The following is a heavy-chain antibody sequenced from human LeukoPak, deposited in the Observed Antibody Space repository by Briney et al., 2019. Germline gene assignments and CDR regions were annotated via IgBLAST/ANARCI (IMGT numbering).Heavy chain of an antibody. CDR3: ARDRDSSSWYGFYYYYYMDV. D-gene: IGHD6-13*01. Sequence: ASVEVSCKASGYTFTGYYMHWVRQAPGQGLEWMGWINPNSGGTNYAQKFQGRVTMTRDTSISTAYMELSRLRSDDTAVYYCARDRDSSSWYGFYYYYYMDVWGKGTTVTVSS. J-gene: IGHJ6*03. CDR2: INPNSGGT. V-gene: IGHV1-2*02. CDR1: GYTFTGYY.